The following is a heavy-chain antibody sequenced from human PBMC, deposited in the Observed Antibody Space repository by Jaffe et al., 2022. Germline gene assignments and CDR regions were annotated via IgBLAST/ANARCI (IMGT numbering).Heavy chain of an antibody. D-gene: IGHD3-10*01. J-gene: IGHJ3*02. CDR1: GGSISSYY. CDR2: IYYSGST. V-gene: IGHV4-59*01. Sequence: QVQLQESGPGLVKPSETLSLTCTVSGGSISSYYWSWIRQPPGKGLEWIGYIYYSGSTNYNPSLKSRVTISVDTSKNQFSLKLSSVTAADTAVYYCARDTGSPYGMPRVLGSGSYYPLDAFDIWGQGTMVTVSS. CDR3: ARDTGSPYGMPRVLGSGSYYPLDAFDI.